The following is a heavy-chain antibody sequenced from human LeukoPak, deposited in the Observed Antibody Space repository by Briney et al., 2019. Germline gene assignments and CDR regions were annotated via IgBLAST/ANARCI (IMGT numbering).Heavy chain of an antibody. J-gene: IGHJ4*02. D-gene: IGHD5-18*01. CDR3: ARQVDTTMALPDY. CDR2: ISTYNDNT. Sequence: ASVKVSCKACGYTFTTYGVTWVRQAPGQRLEWMGWISTYNDNTNYAQKFQGRVTMTTDTSTSTVYMELRSLTSDDTAIYYCARQVDTTMALPDYWGQGTLVTVSS. V-gene: IGHV1-18*01. CDR1: GYTFTTYG.